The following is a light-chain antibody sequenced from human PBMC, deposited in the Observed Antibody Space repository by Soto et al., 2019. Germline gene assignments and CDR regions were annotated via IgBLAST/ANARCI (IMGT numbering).Light chain of an antibody. CDR2: WAS. Sequence: DIVMTQSPDSLTVSLGARATINCKSSQSILSSSNNKNYLAWYQQKPGQPPKLLISWASTRDSGVPDRFSGSGSGATFTLTISSLQAEDVAVYYCQQYYNSPITFGQGTRLEIK. J-gene: IGKJ5*01. V-gene: IGKV4-1*01. CDR3: QQYYNSPIT. CDR1: QSILSSSNNKNY.